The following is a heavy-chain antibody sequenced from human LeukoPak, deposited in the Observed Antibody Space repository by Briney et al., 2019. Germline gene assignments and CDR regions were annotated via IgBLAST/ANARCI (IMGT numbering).Heavy chain of an antibody. CDR1: GGSISSSSYY. J-gene: IGHJ6*03. D-gene: IGHD2-2*01. V-gene: IGHV4-39*01. CDR3: ARLGYCSSTSCYSLFYYYYYMDV. CDR2: IYYSGST. Sequence: SETLSLTCTVSGGSISSSSYYWGWIRQPPGKGLEWIGSIYYSGSTYYNPSPKSRVTISVDTSKNQFSLKLSSVTAADTAVYYCARLGYCSSTSCYSLFYYYYYMDVWGKGTTVTVSS.